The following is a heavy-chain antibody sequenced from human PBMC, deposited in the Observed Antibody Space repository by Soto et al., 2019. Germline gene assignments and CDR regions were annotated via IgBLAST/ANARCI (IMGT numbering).Heavy chain of an antibody. CDR1: GYSFTDYH. J-gene: IGHJ6*02. D-gene: IGHD2-8*01. Sequence: GASVKVSCKASGYSFTDYHILWVRQAPGQGLEWLGRINPKSGGTSTAQKFQGWVTMTTDTSISTASMELTRLTSDDTAIYYCARGDSTDCSNGVCSFFYNHDMDVWGQGTTVTVSS. CDR3: ARGDSTDCSNGVCSFFYNHDMDV. V-gene: IGHV1-2*04. CDR2: INPKSGGT.